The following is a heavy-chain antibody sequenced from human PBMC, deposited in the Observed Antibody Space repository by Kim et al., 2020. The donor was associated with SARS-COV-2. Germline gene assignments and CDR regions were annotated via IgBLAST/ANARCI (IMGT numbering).Heavy chain of an antibody. J-gene: IGHJ6*03. D-gene: IGHD2-2*01. CDR3: ARAYCSSTSCRITTLGYYYMDV. CDR1: GYTFTGYY. Sequence: ASVKVSCKASGYTFTGYYMHWVRQAPGQGLEWMGWINPNSGGTNYAQKFQGRVTMTRDTSISTAYMELSRLRSDDTAVYYCARAYCSSTSCRITTLGYYYMDVWGKGTTVTVSS. CDR2: INPNSGGT. V-gene: IGHV1-2*02.